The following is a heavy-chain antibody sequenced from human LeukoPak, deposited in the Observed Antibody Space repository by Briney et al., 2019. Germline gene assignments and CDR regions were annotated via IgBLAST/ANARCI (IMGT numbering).Heavy chain of an antibody. CDR1: GGSISSSSYY. J-gene: IGHJ6*03. CDR2: IYYSGSS. Sequence: SETLSLTCTVSGGSISSSSYYWGWVRQPPGKGLEWIGSIYYSGSSYYNPSLKSRVTMSVDTSKIQFSLELSSVTAADTAVYYCARLPRSTSGWYGSYYYYMDVWGKGTTVTVSS. D-gene: IGHD6-19*01. V-gene: IGHV4-39*01. CDR3: ARLPRSTSGWYGSYYYYMDV.